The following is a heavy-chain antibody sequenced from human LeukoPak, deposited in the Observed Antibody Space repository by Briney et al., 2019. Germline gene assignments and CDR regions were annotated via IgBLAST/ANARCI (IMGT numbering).Heavy chain of an antibody. V-gene: IGHV1-18*01. D-gene: IGHD3-10*01. J-gene: IGHJ4*02. CDR1: GYTFTSYA. CDR2: ISAYNGNT. CDR3: ARDVGRFGELLYRKSDY. Sequence: GASVKVSCKASGYTFTSYAMNWVRQAPGQGLEWMGWISAYNGNTNYAQKLQGRVTMTTDTSTSTAYMELRGLRSDDTAVYYCARDVGRFGELLYRKSDYWGQGTLVTVSS.